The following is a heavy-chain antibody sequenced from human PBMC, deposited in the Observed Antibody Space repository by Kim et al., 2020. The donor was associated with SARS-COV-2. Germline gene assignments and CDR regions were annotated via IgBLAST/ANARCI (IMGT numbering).Heavy chain of an antibody. V-gene: IGHV4-59*01. J-gene: IGHJ4*02. Sequence: NYNPSLTSRVTISVDTSKNQFSLKLSSVTAADTAVYYCAREYSSGWPFHYWGQGTLVTVSS. CDR3: AREYSSGWPFHY. D-gene: IGHD6-19*01.